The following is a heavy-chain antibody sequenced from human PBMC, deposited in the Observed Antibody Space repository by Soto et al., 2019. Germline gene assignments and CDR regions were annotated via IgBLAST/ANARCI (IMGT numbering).Heavy chain of an antibody. CDR3: ARPIVGATGGMDV. D-gene: IGHD1-26*01. V-gene: IGHV4-39*01. Sequence: QLQLQESGPGLVKPSETLSLTCTVSGGSISSSSYYWGWIRQPPGKGLEWIGSIYYSGSTYYNPSLTSRVTISVDTSKNQFSLKLSSVTAADTAVYYCARPIVGATGGMDVWGQGTTVTVSS. CDR1: GGSISSSSYY. CDR2: IYYSGST. J-gene: IGHJ6*02.